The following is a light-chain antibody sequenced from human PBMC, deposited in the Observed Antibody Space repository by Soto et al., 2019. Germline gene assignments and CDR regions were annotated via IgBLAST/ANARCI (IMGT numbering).Light chain of an antibody. CDR1: QSVTSSY. J-gene: IGKJ5*01. Sequence: EIVLTQSPGTLSLSPVERATLSCSASQSVTSSYLAWYLQKPGQAPQVLIYAASGRATGIPDRFSGSGSGTDFTLTISRLEPEDSAVYYCQQYGGSPSITFGQGTRLEIK. CDR2: AAS. V-gene: IGKV3-20*01. CDR3: QQYGGSPSIT.